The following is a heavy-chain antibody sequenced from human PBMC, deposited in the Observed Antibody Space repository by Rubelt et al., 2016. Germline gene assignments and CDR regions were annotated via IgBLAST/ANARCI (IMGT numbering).Heavy chain of an antibody. Sequence: QLQLQESGPGVVKPSETLSLTCTVSGGSISSSTYYWGWIRQPPGKGLEWIGSIYYSGSTYYNPSLKSRVTISVDTSKMQFSLKRGCGTAADTAVYYWATPMYCSGGRCDLGFDYWGQGTLVTVSS. CDR2: IYYSGST. CDR1: GGSISSSTYY. V-gene: IGHV4-39*01. D-gene: IGHD2-15*01. J-gene: IGHJ4*02. CDR3: ATPMYCSGGRCDLGFDY.